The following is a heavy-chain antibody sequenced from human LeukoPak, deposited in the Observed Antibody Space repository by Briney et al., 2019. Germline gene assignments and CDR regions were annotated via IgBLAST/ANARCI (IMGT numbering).Heavy chain of an antibody. D-gene: IGHD3-22*01. J-gene: IGHJ4*02. V-gene: IGHV3-43*02. CDR2: ISGDGGST. CDR1: GFTFDDYA. CDR3: ARDPGYYYDSSGFDY. Sequence: AGGSLRLSCAASGFTFDDYAMHWVRQAPGKGLEWVSLISGDGGSTYYADSVKGRFTISRDNAKNSLYLQMNSLRAEDTAVYYCARDPGYYYDSSGFDYWGQGTLVTVSS.